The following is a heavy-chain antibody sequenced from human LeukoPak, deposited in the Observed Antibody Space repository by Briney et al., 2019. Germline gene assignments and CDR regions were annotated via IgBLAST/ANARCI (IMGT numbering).Heavy chain of an antibody. J-gene: IGHJ6*03. CDR1: GYTFTSYY. D-gene: IGHD6-19*01. CDR3: ARSVKQWLEFDYYYYYMDV. Sequence: ASVKVSCKASGYTFTSYYMHWVRQAPRQGGEWRGIINLSGGSTDYAQRFEGRVTITADESTSTAYMELSSLRSEDTAVYYCARSVKQWLEFDYYYYYMDVWGKGTTVTISS. V-gene: IGHV1-46*01. CDR2: INLSGGST.